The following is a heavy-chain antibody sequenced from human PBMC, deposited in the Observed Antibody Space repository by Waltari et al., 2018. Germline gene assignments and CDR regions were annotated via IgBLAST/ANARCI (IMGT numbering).Heavy chain of an antibody. CDR3: ARIFCSGGSCYEFDY. CDR1: GFSLSNARMG. Sequence: QVTLKESGPVLVKPPATLTLTCTVSGFSLSNARMGVSWIRQPPGKALEWLAHIFSNDEKSYSTSLKSRLTISKDTSKSQVVLTMTNMDPVDTATYYCARIFCSGGSCYEFDYWGQGTLVTVSS. V-gene: IGHV2-26*01. J-gene: IGHJ4*02. CDR2: IFSNDEK. D-gene: IGHD2-15*01.